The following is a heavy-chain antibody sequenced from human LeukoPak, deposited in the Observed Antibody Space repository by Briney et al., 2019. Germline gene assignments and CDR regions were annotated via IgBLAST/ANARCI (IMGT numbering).Heavy chain of an antibody. Sequence: GRSLRLSCAASGFTFDDYAMHWVRQAPGKGLEWVSGISWNSGSIGYADSVKGRFTISRANAKNSLYLQMNSLRAEDTALYYCAKSRILAFYFDYWGQGTLVTVSS. D-gene: IGHD2-15*01. V-gene: IGHV3-9*01. CDR1: GFTFDDYA. CDR3: AKSRILAFYFDY. J-gene: IGHJ4*02. CDR2: ISWNSGSI.